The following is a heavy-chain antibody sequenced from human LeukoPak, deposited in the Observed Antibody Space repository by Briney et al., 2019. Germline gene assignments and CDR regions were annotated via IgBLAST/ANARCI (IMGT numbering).Heavy chain of an antibody. Sequence: ASVKVSCKASGYTFTGYYMHWVRQAPGQGLEWMGWINPNTGVTNYAQKFQGRVTLTRDTSIITAYMELTRLRSYDTSMYYCARDRTTVTTGYYGMDVWGQGTTLTVSS. D-gene: IGHD4-17*01. CDR2: INPNTGVT. V-gene: IGHV1-2*02. CDR3: ARDRTTVTTGYYGMDV. CDR1: GYTFTGYY. J-gene: IGHJ6*02.